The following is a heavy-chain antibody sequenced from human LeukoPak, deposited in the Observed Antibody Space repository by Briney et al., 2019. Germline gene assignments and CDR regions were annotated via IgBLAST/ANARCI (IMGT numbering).Heavy chain of an antibody. Sequence: PGGSLRLSCAASGFTFDDYGMSWVRQAPGKGLEWVSGINWNGGSTGYADSVKSRFTISRDNAKNSLYLQMNSLRAEDTALYYCARDQGEVGSYYATGLVDYWGQGTLVTVSS. CDR1: GFTFDDYG. CDR3: ARDQGEVGSYYATGLVDY. V-gene: IGHV3-20*04. J-gene: IGHJ4*02. D-gene: IGHD1-26*01. CDR2: INWNGGST.